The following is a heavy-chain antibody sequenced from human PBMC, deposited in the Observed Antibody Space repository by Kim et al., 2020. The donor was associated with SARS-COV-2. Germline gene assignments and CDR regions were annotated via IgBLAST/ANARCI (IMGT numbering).Heavy chain of an antibody. CDR3: PRGGDYYDSSAYFY. D-gene: IGHD3-22*01. CDR1: GFTFGDYA. Sequence: GGSLRLSCSTSGFTFGDYAMSWIRQAPGKGLEWVGFIRSKAYGGTTEYAVSVKGRFVISRDDSKGIAYLQMNSLKAEDTAVYYCPRGGDYYDSSAYFYWGQGTLVTVSS. J-gene: IGHJ4*02. V-gene: IGHV3-49*03. CDR2: IRSKAYGGTT.